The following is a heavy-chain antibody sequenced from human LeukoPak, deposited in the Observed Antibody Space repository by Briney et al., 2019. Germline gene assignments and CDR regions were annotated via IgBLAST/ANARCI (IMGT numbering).Heavy chain of an antibody. CDR1: GFSFTNYG. CDR3: ARSHSGSYYGGDDY. CDR2: ISVHNHNT. V-gene: IGHV1-18*01. Sequence: ASVKVSCKASGFSFTNYGISWVRQVTGQGLEWMGWISVHNHNTNYAQKFQGRVTMTTDTSTSTAYMELRSLRSDDTAVYYCARSHSGSYYGGDDYWGQGTLVTVSS. D-gene: IGHD1-26*01. J-gene: IGHJ4*02.